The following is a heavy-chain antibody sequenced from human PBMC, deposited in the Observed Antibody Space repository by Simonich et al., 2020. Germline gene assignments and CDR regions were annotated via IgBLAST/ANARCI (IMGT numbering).Heavy chain of an antibody. D-gene: IGHD6-6*01. V-gene: IGHV1-2*06. CDR1: GYTFTGNY. J-gene: IGHJ3*02. CDR2: IKPNSGGT. Sequence: QVQLVQSGAEVKKPGASVKVSCKASGYTFTGNYMHWVRQAPGQGLEWMGRIKPNSGGTNYAQKFQGRVTMTRDTSISTAYMELSRLRSDDTAVYYCARVFREYSSSSGAFDIWGQGTMVTVSS. CDR3: ARVFREYSSSSGAFDI.